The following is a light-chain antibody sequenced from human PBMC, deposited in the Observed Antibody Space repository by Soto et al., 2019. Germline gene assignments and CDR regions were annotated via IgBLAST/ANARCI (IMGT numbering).Light chain of an antibody. Sequence: TQSPPTLSVSPGERATLSCRASQSVSSSYLAWYQQKPGQAPRLLIYGASSRATGIPDRFSGSGSGTDFTLTISRLEPEDFAVYYCQQYGSSRTFGQGTKVDIK. J-gene: IGKJ1*01. V-gene: IGKV3-20*01. CDR2: GAS. CDR1: QSVSSSY. CDR3: QQYGSSRT.